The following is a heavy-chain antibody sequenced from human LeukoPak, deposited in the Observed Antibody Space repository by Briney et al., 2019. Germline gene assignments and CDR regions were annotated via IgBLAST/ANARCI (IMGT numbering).Heavy chain of an antibody. CDR1: GFTFSSYA. CDR2: ISGSGGST. CDR3: AKGGYMVRGVQVTDAFDI. Sequence: GGSLRLSCAASGFTFSSYAMSWVRQAPGKGLEWVSAISGSGGSTYYADSVKGRFTISRDNSKNTLYLQMNSLRAEDTAVYYCAKGGYMVRGVQVTDAFDIWGQGTMVTVSS. J-gene: IGHJ3*02. D-gene: IGHD3-10*01. V-gene: IGHV3-23*01.